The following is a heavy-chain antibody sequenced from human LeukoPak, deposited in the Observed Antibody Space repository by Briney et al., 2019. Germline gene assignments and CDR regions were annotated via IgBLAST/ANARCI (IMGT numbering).Heavy chain of an antibody. Sequence: KPGESLKISCKGSGYSFTNYWIGWVRQMPGKGLEWMGIIDPGDSHTIYSPSFQGQVTISADKSISTAYLQWSSLKASDTAMYYCARRPNYYDILTGYYKSWFDPWGQGTLVTVSS. V-gene: IGHV5-51*03. CDR3: ARRPNYYDILTGYYKSWFDP. D-gene: IGHD3-9*01. CDR1: GYSFTNYW. J-gene: IGHJ5*02. CDR2: IDPGDSHT.